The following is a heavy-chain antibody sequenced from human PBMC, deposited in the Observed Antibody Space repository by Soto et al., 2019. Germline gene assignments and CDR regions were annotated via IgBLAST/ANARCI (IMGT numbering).Heavy chain of an antibody. CDR2: IYYSGNT. Sequence: SETLSLTCSVSGGSISSGYYWTWIRQHPGKGLEWIGYIYYSGNTYYNPSLKSRVTISVDTSKNQFSLKLSSVTAADTAVYYCASTDYVAYYMDVWGQGTTVTGLL. V-gene: IGHV4-31*03. CDR3: ASTDYVAYYMDV. J-gene: IGHJ6*03. CDR1: GGSISSGYY. D-gene: IGHD3-10*02.